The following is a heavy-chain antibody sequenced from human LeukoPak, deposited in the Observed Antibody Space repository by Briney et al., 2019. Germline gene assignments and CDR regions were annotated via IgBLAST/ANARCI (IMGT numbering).Heavy chain of an antibody. CDR3: ASGYYDYVWGSYLNAFGI. Sequence: GGSLRLSCAASGFTFSDYYMSWIRQAPGKGLEWVSYISSSGSTIYYADSVKGRFTISRDNAKNSLYLQMNSLRAEDTAVYYCASGYYDYVWGSYLNAFGIWGQGTMVTVSS. V-gene: IGHV3-11*01. D-gene: IGHD3-16*01. CDR1: GFTFSDYY. CDR2: ISSSGSTI. J-gene: IGHJ3*02.